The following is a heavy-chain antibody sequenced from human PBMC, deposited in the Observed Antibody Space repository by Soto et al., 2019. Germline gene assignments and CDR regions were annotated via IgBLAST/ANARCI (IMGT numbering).Heavy chain of an antibody. CDR1: GYTFTSYG. Sequence: ASVKVSCKASGYTFTSYGISWVRQAPGQGLEWMGWISAYNGSTNYAQKLQGRVTMTTDTSTSTAYMELSSLESDDTAVYYCARDPLSSFAMDVWGQGTTVTVSS. CDR2: ISAYNGST. V-gene: IGHV1-18*04. D-gene: IGHD3-10*02. CDR3: ARDPLSSFAMDV. J-gene: IGHJ6*02.